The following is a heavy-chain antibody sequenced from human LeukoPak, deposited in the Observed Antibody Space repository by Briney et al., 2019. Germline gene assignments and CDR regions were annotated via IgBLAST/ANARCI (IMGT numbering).Heavy chain of an antibody. CDR1: GGSISSGSYY. D-gene: IGHD6-19*01. V-gene: IGHV4-61*02. Sequence: SQTLSLTCTASGGSISSGSYYWSWIRQPAGKGLEWIGRIYTSGSTNYNPSLKSRVAISVDTSKNQFSLTLSSVTAADTAFYYCARDLGSGWSPGYWGQGTLVTVSS. J-gene: IGHJ4*02. CDR3: ARDLGSGWSPGY. CDR2: IYTSGST.